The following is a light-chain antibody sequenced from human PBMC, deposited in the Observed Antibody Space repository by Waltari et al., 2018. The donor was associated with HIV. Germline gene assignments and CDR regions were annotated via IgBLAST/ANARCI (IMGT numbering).Light chain of an antibody. J-gene: IGLJ2*01. Sequence: QSALTQPASVSGSPGQSITISCTGTSSDVGYFSYVSWYQQRPGKAPTIIIFDVSKRPSGVSGDFSGSKSGNTASLTISGLQAEHEADYYCSSYTSSSTLVIFGGGTELTVL. CDR3: SSYTSSSTLVI. V-gene: IGLV2-14*03. CDR1: SSDVGYFSY. CDR2: DVS.